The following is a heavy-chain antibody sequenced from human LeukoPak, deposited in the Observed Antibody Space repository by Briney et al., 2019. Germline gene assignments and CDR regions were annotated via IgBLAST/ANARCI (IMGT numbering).Heavy chain of an antibody. CDR2: IYSGGST. CDR1: GGSISSYY. Sequence: PSETLSLTCTVSGGSISSYYWSWVRQAPGKGLEWVSVIYSGGSTYYADSVKGRFTISRDNSKNTLYLQMNSLRAEDTAVYYCARVLRDYGDYIPPGAFDIWGQGTMVTVSS. CDR3: ARVLRDYGDYIPPGAFDI. J-gene: IGHJ3*02. V-gene: IGHV3-66*01. D-gene: IGHD4-17*01.